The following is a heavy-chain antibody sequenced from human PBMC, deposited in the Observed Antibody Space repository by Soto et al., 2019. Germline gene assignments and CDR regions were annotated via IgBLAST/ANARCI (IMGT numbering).Heavy chain of an antibody. D-gene: IGHD6-6*01. Sequence: QPGGSRRRSCAASGFTFSYYDMSWIRQAPGKGLEYISYISNKYYADSVKGRFTISRDNSKNTLYLQMNSLRAEDTAVYYCAKPRVPSGYSSSSRAYYYYGMDVWGQGTTVTVSS. CDR1: GFTFSYYD. CDR2: ISNK. J-gene: IGHJ6*02. V-gene: IGHV3-30*02. CDR3: AKPRVPSGYSSSSRAYYYYGMDV.